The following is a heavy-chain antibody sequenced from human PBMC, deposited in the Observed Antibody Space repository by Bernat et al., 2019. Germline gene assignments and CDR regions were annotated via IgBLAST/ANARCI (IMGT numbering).Heavy chain of an antibody. CDR3: AKSYSGDYQHQYYGMDV. V-gene: IGHV3-30*18. D-gene: IGHD4-17*01. J-gene: IGHJ6*02. Sequence: QVQLVESGGGVVQPGRSLRLSCAASGFTFSSYGMHWVRQAPCKGLEWVAVISYDGSNKYYADSVKGRFTISRDNSKNTLYLQMNSLRAEDTAVYYCAKSYSGDYQHQYYGMDVWGQGTTVTVSS. CDR2: ISYDGSNK. CDR1: GFTFSSYG.